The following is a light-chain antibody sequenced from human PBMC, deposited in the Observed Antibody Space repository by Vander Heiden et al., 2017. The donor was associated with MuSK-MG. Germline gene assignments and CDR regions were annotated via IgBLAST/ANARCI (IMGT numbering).Light chain of an antibody. V-gene: IGKV1-9*01. CDR3: QQLNSYPQT. CDR1: QGISSH. Sequence: DIQLTQSPSFLSAPVGDRVTITCRASQGISSHLAWYQQKPGKAPKLLIYAASILQSGVPSRFSGSGSGTEFTLTVSSLHPEHFATYYCQQLNSYPQTFGQWTKVEIE. J-gene: IGKJ1*01. CDR2: AAS.